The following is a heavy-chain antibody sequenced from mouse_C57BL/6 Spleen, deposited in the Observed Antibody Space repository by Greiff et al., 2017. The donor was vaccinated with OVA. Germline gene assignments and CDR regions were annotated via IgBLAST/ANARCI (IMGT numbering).Heavy chain of an antibody. CDR3: ARFRLDGYYAMDY. Sequence: VQLQQSGAELVKPGASVKMSCKASGYTFTSYWITWVKQRPGQGLEWIGDIYPGSGSTNYNEKFKSKATLTVDTSSSTAYMQLSSLTSEDSAVYYCARFRLDGYYAMDYWGQGTSVTVSS. V-gene: IGHV1-55*01. CDR1: GYTFTSYW. CDR2: IYPGSGST. J-gene: IGHJ4*01. D-gene: IGHD2-2*01.